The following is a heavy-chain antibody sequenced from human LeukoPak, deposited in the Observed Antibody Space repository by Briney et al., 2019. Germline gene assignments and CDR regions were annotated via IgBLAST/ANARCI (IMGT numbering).Heavy chain of an antibody. V-gene: IGHV3-11*01. Sequence: PGGSLRLSSAASGFTFSDYYMSWIRQAPGKGLEWISYISSSGDTIYYADSVKGRFTISRDNAKNSLYLQMNSLRAEDTAVYYCARVGYDWAFDYWGQGTLVTVSS. CDR3: ARVGYDWAFDY. CDR1: GFTFSDYY. CDR2: ISSSGDTI. J-gene: IGHJ4*02. D-gene: IGHD5-12*01.